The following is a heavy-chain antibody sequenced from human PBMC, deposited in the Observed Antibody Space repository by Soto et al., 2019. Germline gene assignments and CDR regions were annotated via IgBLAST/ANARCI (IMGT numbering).Heavy chain of an antibody. V-gene: IGHV4-34*01. J-gene: IGHJ5*02. CDR1: GGSFSGYY. D-gene: IGHD3-9*01. Sequence: SETLSLTCAVYGGSFSGYYWSWIRQPPGKGLEWIGEINHSGSTNYNPSLKSRVTISVDTSKNQFSLKLSSVTAADTAVYYCARGGRYYDILTGYQTKQNWFDPWGQGTLVTVSS. CDR3: ARGGRYYDILTGYQTKQNWFDP. CDR2: INHSGST.